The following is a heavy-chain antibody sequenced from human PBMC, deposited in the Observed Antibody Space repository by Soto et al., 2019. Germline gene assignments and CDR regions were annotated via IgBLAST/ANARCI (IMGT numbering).Heavy chain of an antibody. CDR1: GFTFSDYY. V-gene: IGHV3-11*06. CDR3: ARVPIDYGSSGSYYFDF. CDR2: ISSSSSYT. J-gene: IGHJ4*02. Sequence: LRLSCAASGFTFSDYYMSWIRQAPGKGLEWVSYISSSSSYTNYADTVKCRFTITRDNAKNSLYLQMNSLRAEDTDVYYCARVPIDYGSSGSYYFDFWGQGTLVTVSS. D-gene: IGHD3-22*01.